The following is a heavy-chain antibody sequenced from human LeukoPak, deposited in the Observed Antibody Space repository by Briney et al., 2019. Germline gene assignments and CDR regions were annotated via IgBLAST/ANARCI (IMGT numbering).Heavy chain of an antibody. CDR3: ARIGGYESQDY. CDR1: GYTFTDYY. V-gene: IGHV1-18*04. D-gene: IGHD5-12*01. CDR2: VNPYNGDT. Sequence: GASVKVSCKASGYTFTDYYMHWVRQAPGQGLEWMGRVNPYNGDTSYTQKLQGRVTMTTDTSTSTAYMELRSLRSDDTAVYYCARIGGYESQDYWGQGTLVTVSS. J-gene: IGHJ4*02.